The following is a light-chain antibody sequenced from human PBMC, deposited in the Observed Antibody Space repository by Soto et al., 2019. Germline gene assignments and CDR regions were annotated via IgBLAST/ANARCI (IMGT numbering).Light chain of an antibody. CDR3: SSYTSTNIWV. V-gene: IGLV2-14*01. CDR1: TDDIGDYNS. CDR2: EVT. J-gene: IGLJ3*02. Sequence: QSALTQPASVSGSPGQSITISCRGTTDDIGDYNSVSWYQQSPGIAPKLIIFEVTNRPSGVSNRFSGSKSGNTASLTISGLQAEDEADYYCSSYTSTNIWVFGGGTQLTVL.